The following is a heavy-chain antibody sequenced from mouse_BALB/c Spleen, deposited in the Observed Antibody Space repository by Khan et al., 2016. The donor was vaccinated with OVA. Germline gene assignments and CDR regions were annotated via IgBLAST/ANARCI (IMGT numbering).Heavy chain of an antibody. CDR2: INPSNGGT. J-gene: IGHJ3*01. V-gene: IGHV1S81*02. CDR1: GYTFTSYY. CDR3: TRGRYGSPFAY. Sequence: QVQLQQSGAELVKPGASVKLSCKASGYTFTSYYMYWVKQRPGQGLEWIGEINPSNGGTNVNEKFKSKTTLTVDKSSSTAYMEVSSLTSEDSAVYYCTRGRYGSPFAYWGQGTLVTVSA. D-gene: IGHD1-1*01.